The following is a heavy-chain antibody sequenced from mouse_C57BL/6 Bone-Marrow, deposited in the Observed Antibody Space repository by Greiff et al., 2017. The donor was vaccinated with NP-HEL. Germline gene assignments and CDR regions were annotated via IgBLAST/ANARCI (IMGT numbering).Heavy chain of an antibody. V-gene: IGHV1-64*01. CDR3: ARQELRQGFAY. CDR1: GYTFTSYW. D-gene: IGHD2-4*01. J-gene: IGHJ3*01. Sequence: QVQLQQPGAELVKPGASVKLSCKASGYTFTSYWMHWVKQRPGQGLEWIGMIHPNSGSTNYNEKFKSKATLTVDKSSSTAYMQLSSLTSEDSAVYYCARQELRQGFAYWDQGTLVTVSA. CDR2: IHPNSGST.